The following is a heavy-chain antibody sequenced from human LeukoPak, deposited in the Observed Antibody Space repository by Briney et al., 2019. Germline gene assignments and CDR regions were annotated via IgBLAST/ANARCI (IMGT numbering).Heavy chain of an antibody. CDR3: ARWSGDSSGYYLFDY. D-gene: IGHD3-22*01. CDR2: INPSGGST. CDR1: GYIFTSYY. V-gene: IGHV1-46*01. J-gene: IGHJ4*02. Sequence: ASVKVSCKASGYIFTSYYMHWVRQAPGQGLEWMGIINPSGGSTSYAQKFQGRVTMTRDTSTSTVYMELSSLRSEDTAVYYCARWSGDSSGYYLFDYWGQGTLVTVSS.